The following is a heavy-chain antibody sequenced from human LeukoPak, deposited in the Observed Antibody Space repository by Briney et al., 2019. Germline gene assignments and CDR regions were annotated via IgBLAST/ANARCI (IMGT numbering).Heavy chain of an antibody. J-gene: IGHJ4*02. Sequence: ASVKVSCKASGYTFTSYGISWVRQAPGQGLEWMGWISAYNDNTNYAQKLQGRVTMTTDTSTSTAYMELRSLRSDDTAVYYCARDKSDFWSGYPDDYWGQGTLVTVSS. D-gene: IGHD3-3*01. CDR3: ARDKSDFWSGYPDDY. CDR1: GYTFTSYG. V-gene: IGHV1-18*01. CDR2: ISAYNDNT.